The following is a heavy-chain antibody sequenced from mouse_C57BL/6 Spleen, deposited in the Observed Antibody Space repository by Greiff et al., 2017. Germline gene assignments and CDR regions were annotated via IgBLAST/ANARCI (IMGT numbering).Heavy chain of an antibody. V-gene: IGHV1-52*01. J-gene: IGHJ4*01. CDR2: IDPSDSET. CDR1: GYTFTSYW. CDR3: ARDPYYDDSSYYYAMDY. Sequence: QVQLQQPGAELVRPGSSVKLSCKASGYTFTSYWMHWVKQRPIQGLEWIGNIDPSDSETHYNQKFKDKATLTVDKSSSTAYMQLSSLTSEDSAVYYCARDPYYDDSSYYYAMDYWGQGTSVTVAS. D-gene: IGHD1-1*01.